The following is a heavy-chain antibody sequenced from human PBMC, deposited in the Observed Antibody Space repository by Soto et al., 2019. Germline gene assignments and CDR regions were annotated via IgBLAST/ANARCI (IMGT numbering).Heavy chain of an antibody. V-gene: IGHV3-30-3*01. D-gene: IGHD6-19*01. J-gene: IGHJ5*02. Sequence: QVQLVESGGGVLQPGRSLRLSCAASGFTFSSYAMHWVRQAPGKGLEWVAVISYDGSNKYYADSVKGRFTISRDNSKNTLYLQMNSLRAEDTAVYYCARAGVAVSGENWFDPWGQGTLVTVSS. CDR1: GFTFSSYA. CDR2: ISYDGSNK. CDR3: ARAGVAVSGENWFDP.